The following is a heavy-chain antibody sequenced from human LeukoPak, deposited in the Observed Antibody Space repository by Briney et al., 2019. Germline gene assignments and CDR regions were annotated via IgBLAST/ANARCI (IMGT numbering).Heavy chain of an antibody. V-gene: IGHV3-23*01. CDR3: AKDRGDWDTNDAFDI. CDR2: IRPSGDNT. J-gene: IGHJ3*02. CDR1: GFTFSSYD. D-gene: IGHD3/OR15-3a*01. Sequence: GGSLRLSCAASGFTFSSYDMTWVRQAPGRGLEWVSSIRPSGDNTYYGDSVKGRFTISRDNSKNTLYLLMNSLRAEDTAVYYCAKDRGDWDTNDAFDIWGQGTMVTVSS.